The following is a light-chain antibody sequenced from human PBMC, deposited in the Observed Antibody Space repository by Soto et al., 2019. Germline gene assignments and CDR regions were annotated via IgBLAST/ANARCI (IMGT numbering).Light chain of an antibody. CDR1: QNINTY. J-gene: IGKJ4*01. CDR3: QQYERYPPS. CDR2: AAT. Sequence: DIQMTQSPSSLSSSVGDRVTIGCRASQNINTYLAWFQHKPGKAPKSLIYAATNLQGGVPSRFSGTGSGTEFSLTISSLQPEDGATYYCQQYERYPPSFGGGTKLDI. V-gene: IGKV1-16*01.